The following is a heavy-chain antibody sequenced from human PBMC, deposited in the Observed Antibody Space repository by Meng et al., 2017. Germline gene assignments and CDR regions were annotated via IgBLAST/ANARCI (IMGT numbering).Heavy chain of an antibody. J-gene: IGHJ4*02. CDR2: IDPNSGVT. Sequence: VQSGAGVKKPGALLKVSCTPSGYTFPAYYIHWVRQAPGQGLDWMGRIDPNSGVTEYAQKFQGRVTVTGDTSISTAYMELSRLRSDDTAIYYCVRDEDISAAGKLFGDYWGQGTLVTVSS. D-gene: IGHD6-13*01. V-gene: IGHV1-2*06. CDR3: VRDEDISAAGKLFGDY. CDR1: GYTFPAYY.